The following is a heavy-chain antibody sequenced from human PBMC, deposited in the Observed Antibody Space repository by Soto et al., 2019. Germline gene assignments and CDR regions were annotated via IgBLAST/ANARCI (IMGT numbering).Heavy chain of an antibody. Sequence: EVQLVESGGGLVKPGRSLRLSCTASGFTFGDYAMSWFRQAPGKGLEWVGFIRSKAYGGTTEYAASVKGRFTISRDDSKSIAYLQMNSLKTEDTAVYYCTVSTRFLEWLFRGGALDYWGQGTLVTVSS. V-gene: IGHV3-49*05. D-gene: IGHD3-3*01. CDR3: TVSTRFLEWLFRGGALDY. CDR1: GFTFGDYA. CDR2: IRSKAYGGTT. J-gene: IGHJ4*02.